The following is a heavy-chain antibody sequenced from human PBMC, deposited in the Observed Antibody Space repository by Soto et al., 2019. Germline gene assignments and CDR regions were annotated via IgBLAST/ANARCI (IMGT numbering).Heavy chain of an antibody. Sequence: EVQLVESGGGLVQPGGSLRLSCAASGFTFSSYWMHWVRQAPGQGLVWVSRINSDGSSTSYADSVKVRYPIHNDNAKNTTYLQMNILRAEDTPVYYCERYFHHRRPPSHWGQGTLVTVSS. D-gene: IGHD3-9*01. CDR1: GFTFSSYW. J-gene: IGHJ4*02. CDR3: ERYFHHRRPPSH. CDR2: INSDGSST. V-gene: IGHV3-74*01.